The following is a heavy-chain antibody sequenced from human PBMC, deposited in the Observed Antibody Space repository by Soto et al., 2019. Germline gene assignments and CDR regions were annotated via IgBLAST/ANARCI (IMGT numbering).Heavy chain of an antibody. CDR3: AKARDIAAAGTYGMDV. CDR2: ISGSGGST. D-gene: IGHD6-13*01. J-gene: IGHJ6*02. CDR1: GFTFSSYA. V-gene: IGHV3-23*01. Sequence: GGSLRLSCAASGFTFSSYAMSWVRQAPGKGLEWVSAISGSGGSTYYADSVKGRFTISRDNSKNTLYLQMNSLRAEDTAVYYCAKARDIAAAGTYGMDVWGQGTTVTVSS.